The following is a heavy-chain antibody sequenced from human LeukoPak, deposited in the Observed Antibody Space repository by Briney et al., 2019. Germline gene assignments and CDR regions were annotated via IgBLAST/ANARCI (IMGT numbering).Heavy chain of an antibody. J-gene: IGHJ4*02. CDR1: GYSFTSYA. D-gene: IGHD6-19*01. V-gene: IGHV7-4-1*02. CDR3: ARSGSSGWWDTRKTYYFDY. CDR2: INTNTGNP. Sequence: ASVKVSCKASGYSFTSYAMNWVRQAPGQGLEWMGWINTNTGNPTYAQGFTGRFVFSLDTSVSTAYLQISSLKAEDTAVYYCARSGSSGWWDTRKTYYFDYWGQGTLVTVSS.